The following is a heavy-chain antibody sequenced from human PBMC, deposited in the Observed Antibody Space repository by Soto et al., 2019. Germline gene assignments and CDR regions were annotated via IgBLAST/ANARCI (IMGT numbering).Heavy chain of an antibody. CDR2: IYYSGST. CDR3: ASRDPGTSVDY. D-gene: IGHD1-7*01. J-gene: IGHJ4*02. V-gene: IGHV4-59*08. Sequence: SETLSLTSTVPGGSISSHYWSWIRQPPGKGLEWIGYIYYSGSTNYNPSLKSRVTISLDKSENQFSLKVTSLTAADTAVYYCASRDPGTSVDYWGQGTLVTVSS. CDR1: GGSISSHY.